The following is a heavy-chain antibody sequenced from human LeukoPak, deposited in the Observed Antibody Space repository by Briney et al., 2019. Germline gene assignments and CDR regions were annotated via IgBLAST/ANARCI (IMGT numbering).Heavy chain of an antibody. J-gene: IGHJ3*02. D-gene: IGHD3-10*01. CDR1: GGSFSSYY. CDR3: ASVWYDAFDI. Sequence: SETLSLTCAVYGGSFSSYYWSWIRQPPGKGLEWIGYIYYSGSTNYNPSLKSRVTISVDTSKNQFSLKLSSVTAADTAVYYCASVWYDAFDIWGQGTMVTVSS. V-gene: IGHV4-59*01. CDR2: IYYSGST.